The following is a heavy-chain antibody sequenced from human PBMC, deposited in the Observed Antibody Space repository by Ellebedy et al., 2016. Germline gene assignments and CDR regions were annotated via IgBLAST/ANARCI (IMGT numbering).Heavy chain of an antibody. J-gene: IGHJ3*02. CDR3: ARIELIGASFPDAFDI. V-gene: IGHV2-70*11. D-gene: IGHD7-27*01. Sequence: SGPTLVKPPQTLTLTCTFSGFSLSTSGMCVSWIRQPPGKALEWLARIDWDDDKYYSTSLKTRLTISKDTSKNQVVLTMTNMDPVDTATYYCARIELIGASFPDAFDIWGQGTMVTVSS. CDR1: GFSLSTSGMC. CDR2: IDWDDDK.